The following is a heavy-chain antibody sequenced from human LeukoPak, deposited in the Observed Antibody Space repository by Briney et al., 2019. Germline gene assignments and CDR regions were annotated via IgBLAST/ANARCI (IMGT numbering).Heavy chain of an antibody. D-gene: IGHD1-26*01. J-gene: IGHJ4*02. CDR2: ISAYNGNT. CDR1: GYTFTSYG. Sequence: ASVKVSCMASGYTFTSYGISWVRQAPGRGLEWMGWISAYNGNTNYAQKLQGRVTMTTDTSTSTAYMELRSLRSDDTAVYYCARTTLRELPDYWGQGTLVTVSS. CDR3: ARTTLRELPDY. V-gene: IGHV1-18*01.